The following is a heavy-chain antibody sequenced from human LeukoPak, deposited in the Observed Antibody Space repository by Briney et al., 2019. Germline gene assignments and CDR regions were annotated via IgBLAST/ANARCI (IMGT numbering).Heavy chain of an antibody. D-gene: IGHD2-8*01. CDR1: GFTLSSYG. J-gene: IGHJ4*02. CDR2: IWYDGSNK. V-gene: IGHV3-33*06. Sequence: GGSLRLSCAASGFTLSSYGMHWVRQAPGKGLEWVAVIWYDGSNKYYADSVKGRFTISRDNSKNTLYLQMNSLRAEDTAVYYCAKDRCTNGVCYLFDYWGQGTLVTVSS. CDR3: AKDRCTNGVCYLFDY.